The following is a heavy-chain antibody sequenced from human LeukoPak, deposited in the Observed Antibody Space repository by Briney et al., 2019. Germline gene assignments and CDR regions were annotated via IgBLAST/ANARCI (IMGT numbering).Heavy chain of an antibody. CDR2: INHSGST. CDR3: ARGGDNWFDP. J-gene: IGHJ5*02. Sequence: SETLSLTCAVYGGSLSGYYWSWIRQHPGKGLEWIGEINHSGSTYYNPSLKSRVTISVDRSKNQFSLKLSSVTAADTAVYYCARGGDNWFDPWGQGTLVTVSS. CDR1: GGSLSGYY. V-gene: IGHV4-34*01.